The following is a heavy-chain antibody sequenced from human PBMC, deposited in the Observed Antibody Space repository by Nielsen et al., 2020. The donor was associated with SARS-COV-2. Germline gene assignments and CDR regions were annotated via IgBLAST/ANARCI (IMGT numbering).Heavy chain of an antibody. J-gene: IGHJ4*02. CDR2: IYSGGST. CDR1: GFTVSSNY. CDR3: ARGSFGELLSPFDY. Sequence: GESLKISCAASGFTVSSNYMSWVRQAPGKGLEWVSVIYSGGSTYYVDSVKGRFTISRDNAKNSLYLQMNNVRAEDTAVYYCARGSFGELLSPFDYWGQGTLVTVSS. D-gene: IGHD3-10*01. V-gene: IGHV3-53*01.